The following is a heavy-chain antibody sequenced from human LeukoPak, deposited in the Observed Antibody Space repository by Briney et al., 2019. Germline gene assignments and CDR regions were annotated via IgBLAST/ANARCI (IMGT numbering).Heavy chain of an antibody. J-gene: IGHJ3*02. CDR3: ARGKRTAYSSSWYFDAFDI. V-gene: IGHV3-74*01. D-gene: IGHD6-13*01. CDR1: GLTFSSHW. CDR2: ITNDGSST. Sequence: PGGSLRLSCAASGLTFSSHWMHWVRQAPGKGLVWVSRITNDGSSTTYADSVKGRFTISRDNAKNMLYLQVNSLRAEDAAVYYCARGKRTAYSSSWYFDAFDIWGQGTMVTVSS.